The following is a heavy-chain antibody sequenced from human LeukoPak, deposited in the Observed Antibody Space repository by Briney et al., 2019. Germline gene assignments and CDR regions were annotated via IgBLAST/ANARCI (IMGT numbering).Heavy chain of an antibody. D-gene: IGHD5-12*01. J-gene: IGHJ4*02. V-gene: IGHV3-15*01. CDR1: GFTFSNAY. CDR3: TTSLYSGYDWGSDY. CDR2: IRSKTDGGTT. Sequence: PGGSLRLSCAASGFTFSNAYMIWVRQAPGKGLEWVGRIRSKTDGGTTGSAAPVKGRFTISRDDSKNTLYLQMNSLKTEDTAVYYCTTSLYSGYDWGSDYWGQGTLVTVSS.